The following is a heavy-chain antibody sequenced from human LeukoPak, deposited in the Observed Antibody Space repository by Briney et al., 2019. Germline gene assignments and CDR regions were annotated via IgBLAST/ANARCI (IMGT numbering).Heavy chain of an antibody. J-gene: IGHJ4*02. Sequence: WGSLRLSCAASGFTFSSYSMNWVRQAPGKGLEWVSSISSSSSYIHYADSVKGRFTVSRDNARNSLCLQMNSLRAEDTAMYYCARDQTGQAWIYWGQGTLVTVSS. CDR2: ISSSSSYI. CDR3: ARDQTGQAWIY. CDR1: GFTFSSYS. D-gene: IGHD2-2*03. V-gene: IGHV3-21*01.